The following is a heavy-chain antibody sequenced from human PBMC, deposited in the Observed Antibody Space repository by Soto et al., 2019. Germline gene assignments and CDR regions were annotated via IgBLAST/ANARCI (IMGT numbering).Heavy chain of an antibody. V-gene: IGHV5-51*01. CDR3: ARPEIHTRSSDYNYPFEH. D-gene: IGHD3-22*01. CDR2: IYPGDSDT. J-gene: IGHJ4*02. Sequence: PGESLKISCKGSGYIFSIYWIGWVRQVPGKGLEWMGIIYPGDSDTRYNPSFQGQVTISVDKSTSTAYLRWNSLKASDTAIYYCARPEIHTRSSDYNYPFEHWGQGTLVTVSS. CDR1: GYIFSIYW.